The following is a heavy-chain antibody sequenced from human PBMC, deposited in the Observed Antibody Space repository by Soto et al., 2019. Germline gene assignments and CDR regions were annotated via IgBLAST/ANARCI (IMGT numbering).Heavy chain of an antibody. Sequence: GSLRLSCAASGFTFSSYSMIWVRQAPGKGLEWVSYISDTSSDIYYADSVKGRFTVSRDNAKNSLYLQMNSLRAEDTALYYCAKDSTLGGWGGMDVWGQGTTVTVSS. D-gene: IGHD3-16*01. CDR1: GFTFSSYS. V-gene: IGHV3-21*05. CDR3: AKDSTLGGWGGMDV. J-gene: IGHJ6*02. CDR2: ISDTSSDI.